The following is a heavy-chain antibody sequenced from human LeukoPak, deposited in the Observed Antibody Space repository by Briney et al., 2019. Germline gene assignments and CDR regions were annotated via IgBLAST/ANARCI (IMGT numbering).Heavy chain of an antibody. Sequence: KPSETLSLTCAVYGGSLSGYYWSWIRQPPGKGLEWIGEINHSGSTNYNPSLKSRVTISVDTSKNQFSLKLSSVTAADTAVYYCARGRRTDSRTLYYFVEYRPPGLYYFDYWGQGTLVTVSS. V-gene: IGHV4-34*01. CDR1: GGSLSGYY. CDR3: ARGRRTDSRTLYYFVEYRPPGLYYFDY. J-gene: IGHJ4*02. D-gene: IGHD2/OR15-2a*01. CDR2: INHSGST.